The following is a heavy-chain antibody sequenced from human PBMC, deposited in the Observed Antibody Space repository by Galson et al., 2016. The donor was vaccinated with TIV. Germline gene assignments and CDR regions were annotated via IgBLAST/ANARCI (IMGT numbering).Heavy chain of an antibody. CDR2: IYRSETT. J-gene: IGHJ3*01. CDR3: TKVDKSGDYSWDAFDV. CDR1: GFTVDSNY. Sequence: SLRLSCAASGFTVDSNYMTWVRQAPGKGLEWVSIIYRSETTYYADSVKGRFTISRDDSKNTLYLQMNTLRPEDTAIYYCTKVDKSGDYSWDAFDVWGQGAMVTVSS. D-gene: IGHD1-26*01. V-gene: IGHV3-53*05.